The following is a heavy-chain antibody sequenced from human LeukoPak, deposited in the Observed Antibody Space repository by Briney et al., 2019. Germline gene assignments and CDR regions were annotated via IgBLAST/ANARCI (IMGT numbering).Heavy chain of an antibody. Sequence: ASVTVSFKASGYTFTSYDINWVRQATGQGLEWMGWMNPNSGNTGYAQKFQGRVTMTRNTSISTAYMELSSLRSEDTAVYYCARHKIGGEFNLIPYNWFDPWGQGTLVTVSS. CDR3: ARHKIGGEFNLIPYNWFDP. V-gene: IGHV1-8*01. J-gene: IGHJ5*02. D-gene: IGHD3-10*01. CDR2: MNPNSGNT. CDR1: GYTFTSYD.